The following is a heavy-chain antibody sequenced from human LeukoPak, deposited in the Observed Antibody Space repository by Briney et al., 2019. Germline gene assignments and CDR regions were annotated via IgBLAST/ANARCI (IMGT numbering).Heavy chain of an antibody. D-gene: IGHD3-10*01. CDR2: INPNSGGT. Sequence: GASVKVSCKASGYTFTGHYMHWVRQAPGQGLEWMGRINPNSGGTNYAQKFQGRVTMTRDTSISTAYMELSRLRFDDTAVYYCARDPPSSSGTYYNQWFDPWGQGTLVTVSS. V-gene: IGHV1-2*06. CDR1: GYTFTGHY. J-gene: IGHJ5*02. CDR3: ARDPPSSSGTYYNQWFDP.